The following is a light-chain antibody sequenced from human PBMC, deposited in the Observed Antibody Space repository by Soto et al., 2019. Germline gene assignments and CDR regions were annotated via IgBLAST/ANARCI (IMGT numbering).Light chain of an antibody. CDR2: AAS. J-gene: IGKJ5*01. CDR1: QSISTY. CDR3: QQSYGTPIT. Sequence: DIEMTQSPSSLSSSVGDIITITCRASQSISTYLNWYQQKPGKAPKLLIFAASSVQSGVPSSFSGSGSGTDFTLTISSLQPEDFATYYCQQSYGTPITFGQGTRLEIK. V-gene: IGKV1-39*01.